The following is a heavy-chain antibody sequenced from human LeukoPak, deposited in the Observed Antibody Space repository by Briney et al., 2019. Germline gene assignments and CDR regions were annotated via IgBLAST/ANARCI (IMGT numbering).Heavy chain of an antibody. V-gene: IGHV1-8*02. J-gene: IGHJ6*03. CDR3: ARLGAVRGVVYYYYYYMDV. D-gene: IGHD3-10*01. CDR2: MNPNSGNT. CDR1: GYTFTSYG. Sequence: ASVKVSCKASGYTFTSYGISWVRQAPGQGLEWMGWMNPNSGNTGYAQKFQGRVTMTRNTSISTAYMELSSLRSEDTAVYYCARLGAVRGVVYYYYYYMDVWGQGTLVTVSS.